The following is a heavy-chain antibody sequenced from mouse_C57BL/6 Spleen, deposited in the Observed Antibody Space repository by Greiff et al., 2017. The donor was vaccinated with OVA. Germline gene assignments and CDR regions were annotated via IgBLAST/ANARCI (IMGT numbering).Heavy chain of an antibody. CDR2: IRSKSSNYAT. CDR1: GFTFNTYA. Sequence: GGGLVQPTGSLKLSCAASGFTFNTYAMHWVRQAPGKGLEWVARIRSKSSNYATYYADSVKDRFTISRDDSQSMLYLQMNNLKTEDTAMYYCVREGMVRAYYAMDYWGQGTSVTVSS. J-gene: IGHJ4*01. CDR3: VREGMVRAYYAMDY. D-gene: IGHD2-2*01. V-gene: IGHV10-3*01.